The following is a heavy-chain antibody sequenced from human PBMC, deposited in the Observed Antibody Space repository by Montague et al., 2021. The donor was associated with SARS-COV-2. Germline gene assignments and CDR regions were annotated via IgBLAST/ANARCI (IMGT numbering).Heavy chain of an antibody. J-gene: IGHJ4*02. CDR1: GGSISSSSYY. CDR2: IYYSGST. CDR3: ARSPRHYDFWSGYLPGHFDY. D-gene: IGHD3-3*01. V-gene: IGHV4-39*01. Sequence: SETLSLTCTVSGGSISSSSYYWGWIRQPPGKGLEWIGSIYYSGSTYYNPSLKSRVTISVDTSKNQFSLKLSSVTAADTAVYYCARSPRHYDFWSGYLPGHFDYWGQGTLSPSPQ.